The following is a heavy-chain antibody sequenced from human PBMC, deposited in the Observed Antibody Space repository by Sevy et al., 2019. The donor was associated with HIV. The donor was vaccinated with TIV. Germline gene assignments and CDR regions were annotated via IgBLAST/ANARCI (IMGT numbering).Heavy chain of an antibody. CDR3: ASDATIAALSPFDY. D-gene: IGHD6-13*01. CDR2: ISSSGSTI. J-gene: IGHJ4*01. V-gene: IGHV3-11*01. Sequence: GGSLRLSCAASGFTFSDYYMSWIRQAPGKGLEWVSYISSSGSTIYYSDSVKGRFTISRDNAKNSLYLQMNSLRAEDTAVYYCASDATIAALSPFDYWGHGTLVTVSS. CDR1: GFTFSDYY.